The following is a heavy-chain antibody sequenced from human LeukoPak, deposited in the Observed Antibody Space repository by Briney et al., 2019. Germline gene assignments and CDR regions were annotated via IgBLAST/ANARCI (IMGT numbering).Heavy chain of an antibody. CDR2: IYYSGST. J-gene: IGHJ4*02. CDR1: GGSISSYY. V-gene: IGHV4-59*08. CDR3: ARHMGLGYSYGYPYFDY. Sequence: SETLSLTCTVSGGSISSYYWSWIRQPPGKGLEWIGYIYYSGSTTYNPSLKSRVTISVDTSKNQFSPKLSSVTAADTAVYYCARHMGLGYSYGYPYFDYWGQGTLVTVSS. D-gene: IGHD5-18*01.